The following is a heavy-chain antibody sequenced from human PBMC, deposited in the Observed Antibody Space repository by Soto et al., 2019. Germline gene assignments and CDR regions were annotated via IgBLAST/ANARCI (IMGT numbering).Heavy chain of an antibody. CDR2: IYYSGST. V-gene: IGHV4-59*01. CDR3: ARLDCISNSCLFDY. CDR1: GGSISSYY. J-gene: IGHJ4*02. Sequence: SETLSLTCTVSGGSISSYYWSWIRQPPGKGLEWIGYIYYSGSTNNNPSLKSRVTLSVDTSKNQFSLHLSSLTAADTAVYYCARLDCISNSCLFDYWGQGALVTVSS. D-gene: IGHD2-2*01.